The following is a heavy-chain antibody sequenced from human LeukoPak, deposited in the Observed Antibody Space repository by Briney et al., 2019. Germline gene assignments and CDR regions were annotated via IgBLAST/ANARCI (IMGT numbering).Heavy chain of an antibody. CDR1: GGSISSYY. J-gene: IGHJ6*02. D-gene: IGHD3-10*01. CDR3: ARGYKSSGYYYNGMDV. V-gene: IGHV4-59*01. CDR2: IYYSGSSGTT. Sequence: QSSETLSLTCTVSGGSISSYYWSLIRQPPRKGLEWIGYIYYSGSSGTTHYNPSLNSRVIISVGTSKNQIPLNLSSVTAADTAVYYCARGYKSSGYYYNGMDVWGQGTTVTVSS.